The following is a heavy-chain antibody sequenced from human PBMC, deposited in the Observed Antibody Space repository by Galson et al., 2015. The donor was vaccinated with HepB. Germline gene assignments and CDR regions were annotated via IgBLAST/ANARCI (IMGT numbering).Heavy chain of an antibody. J-gene: IGHJ4*02. CDR1: GFTFSIYA. D-gene: IGHD2-21*01. V-gene: IGHV3-23*01. Sequence: SLRLSCAASGFTFSIYAMSWVRQAPGNGLEWVSTIPSSGDSTYYADSVRGRFTISRDNSKNTLYLQMNGLRAEDTAVYYCAKVDCGSDVCRRIDYWGQGTLVTVSS. CDR2: IPSSGDST. CDR3: AKVDCGSDVCRRIDY.